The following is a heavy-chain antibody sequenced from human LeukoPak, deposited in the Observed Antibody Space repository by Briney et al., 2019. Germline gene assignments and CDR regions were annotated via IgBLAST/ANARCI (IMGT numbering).Heavy chain of an antibody. CDR1: GYSFTTHY. Sequence: SCKASGYSFTTHYMHWVRQAPGKGLEWVAVISYDGSDKYYADSVKGRFTISRDNSKNTLYLQMNSLRGDDRGVYYCAKDRVSGGDRGSDYWGQGTLVTVSS. V-gene: IGHV3-30*18. D-gene: IGHD4-17*01. J-gene: IGHJ4*02. CDR2: ISYDGSDK. CDR3: AKDRVSGGDRGSDY.